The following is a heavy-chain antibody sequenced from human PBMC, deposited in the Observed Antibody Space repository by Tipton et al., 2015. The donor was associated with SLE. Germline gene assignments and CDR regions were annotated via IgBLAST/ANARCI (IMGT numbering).Heavy chain of an antibody. CDR3: AREDVDPPWYFDL. Sequence: TLSLTCTVSGGSISSYYWSWIRQPPGKGLEWIGYIYYSGSTNYNPSLKSRVTISVDTPKNQFSLKLSSVTAADTAVYYCAREDVDPPWYFDLWGRGTLVTVSS. V-gene: IGHV4-59*01. J-gene: IGHJ2*01. D-gene: IGHD3-16*01. CDR2: IYYSGST. CDR1: GGSISSYY.